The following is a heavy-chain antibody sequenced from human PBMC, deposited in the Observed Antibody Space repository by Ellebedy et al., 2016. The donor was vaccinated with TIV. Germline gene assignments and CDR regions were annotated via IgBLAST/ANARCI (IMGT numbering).Heavy chain of an antibody. J-gene: IGHJ4*02. Sequence: GESLKISCAASGFTFSDYYMSWIRQAPGKGLEWVSYISSTSSYTNYVDSVEGRFTISRDNAKNSLYLQMNSLRAEDTAVYYCSRSGGRPDYWGQGTLVTVSS. CDR1: GFTFSDYY. CDR3: SRSGGRPDY. CDR2: ISSTSSYT. D-gene: IGHD3-16*01. V-gene: IGHV3-11*06.